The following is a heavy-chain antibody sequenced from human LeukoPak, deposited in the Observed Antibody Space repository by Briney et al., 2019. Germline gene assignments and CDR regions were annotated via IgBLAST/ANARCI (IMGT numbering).Heavy chain of an antibody. Sequence: WIRQPPGKGLEWVGRIKSKTDGGTTDYAAPVKGRFTISRDDSKNTLYLQMNSLKTEDTAVYYCTTGPPYDYWGQGTLVTVSS. V-gene: IGHV3-15*01. CDR3: TTGPPYDY. J-gene: IGHJ4*02. CDR2: IKSKTDGGTT.